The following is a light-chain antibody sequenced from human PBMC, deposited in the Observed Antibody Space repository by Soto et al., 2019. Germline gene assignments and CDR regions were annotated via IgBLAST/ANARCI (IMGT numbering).Light chain of an antibody. V-gene: IGKV1-5*03. Sequence: DIQMTQSPSTLSASVGDRVTITCRASQSVSNWLAWYQQKPGKAPKLLISKASSLERGVPSRFSGSGSGTEFTLTISSLQPDDFATYYCQQYDHYSSFGQGTKLELK. CDR3: QQYDHYSS. CDR1: QSVSNW. CDR2: KAS. J-gene: IGKJ2*01.